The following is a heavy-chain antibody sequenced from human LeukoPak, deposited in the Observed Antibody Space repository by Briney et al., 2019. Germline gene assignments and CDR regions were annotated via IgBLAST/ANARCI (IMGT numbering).Heavy chain of an antibody. V-gene: IGHV1-69*06. J-gene: IGHJ6*04. D-gene: IGHD5/OR15-5a*01. Sequence: SVKVSCKASGGTFSSYAISWVRQAPGQGLEWMGGIIPIFGTANYAQKFQGRVTMTADKSTSTAYMELSSLRSEDTAVYYCARARDGQVFYYYGMDVWGKGTTVTVSS. CDR3: ARARDGQVFYYYGMDV. CDR1: GGTFSSYA. CDR2: IIPIFGTA.